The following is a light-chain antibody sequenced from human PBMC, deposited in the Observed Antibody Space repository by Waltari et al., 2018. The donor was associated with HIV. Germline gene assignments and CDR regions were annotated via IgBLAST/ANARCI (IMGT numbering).Light chain of an antibody. Sequence: DIVMTQSPLSLPVTPGEPASISCRSSQSLLHSNGYNYLDWYLQKQGQSPQLLIYLGSNRASGVPDRFSGSGSGTDFTLKISRVEAEDVGVYYCMQALQTPLTFGGGTKVESK. CDR3: MQALQTPLT. J-gene: IGKJ4*01. V-gene: IGKV2-28*01. CDR2: LGS. CDR1: QSLLHSNGYNY.